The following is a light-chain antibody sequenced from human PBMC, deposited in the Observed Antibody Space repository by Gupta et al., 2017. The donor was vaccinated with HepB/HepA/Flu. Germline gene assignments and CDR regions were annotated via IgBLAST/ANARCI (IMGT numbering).Light chain of an antibody. CDR2: GAS. V-gene: IGKV3-15*01. CDR1: RSISSN. J-gene: IGKJ4*01. CDR3: HRENYWPLT. Sequence: EVVMTQSPATLSVSPGERATLSCSASRSISSNLAWYQQKPGQAPRLLMYGASTGGAGIPARFSGGWSGTEFTLTITSPQSEDSAVYYCHRENYWPLTFGGGTKVEIK.